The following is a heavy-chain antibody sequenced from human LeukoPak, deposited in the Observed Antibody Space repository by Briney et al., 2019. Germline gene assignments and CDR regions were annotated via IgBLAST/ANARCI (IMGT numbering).Heavy chain of an antibody. Sequence: PSETLSFTCTVSGGSISSYYWSWIRQPPGKGLEWIGYIYYSGSTNYNPSLKSRVTISVDTSENQFSLKLSSVTAADTAVYYCARGRGIWPYYYYYMDVWANGTTVTVSS. J-gene: IGHJ6*03. CDR2: IYYSGST. D-gene: IGHD6-13*01. V-gene: IGHV4-59*01. CDR3: ARGRGIWPYYYYYMDV. CDR1: GGSISSYY.